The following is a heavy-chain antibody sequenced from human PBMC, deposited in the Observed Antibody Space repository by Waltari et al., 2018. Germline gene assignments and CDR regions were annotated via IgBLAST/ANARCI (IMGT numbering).Heavy chain of an antibody. J-gene: IGHJ4*02. CDR1: GGSISSTNW. V-gene: IGHV4-4*02. CDR2: IYQSGGT. Sequence: QVQLQESGPGLVKPSGTLSLTCAVSGGSISSTNWWNWVRQPPWKGLEWIGEIYQSGGTNYNPSLKSRVTISVEKSKNQFSLKLTSVTAADTAVYYCARGEGSSGWSQFDYWGQGTLVTVSS. CDR3: ARGEGSSGWSQFDY. D-gene: IGHD6-19*01.